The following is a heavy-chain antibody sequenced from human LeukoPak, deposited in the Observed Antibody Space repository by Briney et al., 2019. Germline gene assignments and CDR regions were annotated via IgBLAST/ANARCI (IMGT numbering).Heavy chain of an antibody. D-gene: IGHD6-13*01. Sequence: GGSLRLSCADPGFTVISNYMSWVRQAPGKGLEWVSTFYSGGPTYYADSVRGRFTISTDNSKDTLYLQMKSLRVEDTAVYYCARIAAAGPSDYWGRGTLVTVSP. V-gene: IGHV3-66*01. J-gene: IGHJ4*02. CDR1: GFTVISNY. CDR2: FYSGGPT. CDR3: ARIAAAGPSDY.